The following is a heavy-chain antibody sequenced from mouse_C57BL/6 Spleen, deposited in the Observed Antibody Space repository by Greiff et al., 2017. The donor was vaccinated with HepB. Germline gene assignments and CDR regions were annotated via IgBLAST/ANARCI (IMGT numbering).Heavy chain of an antibody. Sequence: DVKLVESGPGLAKPSQTLSLTCSVTGYSITSDYWNWIRKFPGNKLEYMGYISYSGSTYYNPSLKSRISITRDTSKNQYYLQLNSVTTEDTATYYCARKNWDGEGYFDYWGQGTTLTVSS. J-gene: IGHJ2*01. CDR3: ARKNWDGEGYFDY. D-gene: IGHD4-1*01. CDR2: ISYSGST. V-gene: IGHV3-8*01. CDR1: GYSITSDY.